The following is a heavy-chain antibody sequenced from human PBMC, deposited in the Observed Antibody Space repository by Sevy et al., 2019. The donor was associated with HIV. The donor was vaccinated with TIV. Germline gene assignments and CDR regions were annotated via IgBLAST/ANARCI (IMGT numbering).Heavy chain of an antibody. J-gene: IGHJ1*01. D-gene: IGHD3-22*01. CDR3: ASCYYYDSSGYPEWEYFQH. CDR1: GYTFTSYG. Sequence: ASVKVSCKASGYTFTSYGISWVRQAPGQGLEWMGWISAYNGNTNYPQKLQGRDTMTTDTSTSTAYMELRSLRSDDTAVYYCASCYYYDSSGYPEWEYFQHWGQGTLVTVSS. V-gene: IGHV1-18*01. CDR2: ISAYNGNT.